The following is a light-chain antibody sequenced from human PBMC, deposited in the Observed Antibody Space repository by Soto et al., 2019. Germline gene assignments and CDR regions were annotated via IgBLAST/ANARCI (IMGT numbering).Light chain of an antibody. Sequence: IQLTQSPSSLSASVGDRVTITCRASQGVSSALAWYQQKAGKPPKLLIYDASSLQSGVPSRFSGSGSGTDFTLTISSLQPEDFATYSCQQYKNYPLAFGQGTKLEIK. CDR3: QQYKNYPLA. J-gene: IGKJ2*01. CDR1: QGVSSA. CDR2: DAS. V-gene: IGKV1D-13*01.